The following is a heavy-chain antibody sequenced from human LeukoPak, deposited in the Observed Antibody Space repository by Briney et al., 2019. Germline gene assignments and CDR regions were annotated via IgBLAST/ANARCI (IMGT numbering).Heavy chain of an antibody. D-gene: IGHD5-18*01. J-gene: IGHJ4*02. CDR1: GITVSTNC. CDR3: ARVDTVMAYYFDL. V-gene: IGHV3-53*04. CDR2: IYSGGTT. Sequence: GGSLRLSCAASGITVSTNCMTWVRQAPGKGLEWVSTIYSGGTTYYADSVMGRFTISRHNSRNTLYLQMNSLRAEDTAVYYCARVDTVMAYYFDLWGQGTLVTVSS.